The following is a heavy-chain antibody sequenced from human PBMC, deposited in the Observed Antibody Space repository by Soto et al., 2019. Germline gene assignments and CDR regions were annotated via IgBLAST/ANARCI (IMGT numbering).Heavy chain of an antibody. CDR1: GYTFSNYD. Sequence: QVQLVQSGAEVKDPGASVKVSCKASGYTFSNYDIGWVRQASGQGLEWMGWMNPNSDNTGYAQKFQGRVTMTRNTSISTAYMERSSLRAEDTAVYYCARRRLLAARRGDWFDPWGQGTMVTVSS. D-gene: IGHD6-6*01. V-gene: IGHV1-8*01. J-gene: IGHJ5*02. CDR3: ARRRLLAARRGDWFDP. CDR2: MNPNSDNT.